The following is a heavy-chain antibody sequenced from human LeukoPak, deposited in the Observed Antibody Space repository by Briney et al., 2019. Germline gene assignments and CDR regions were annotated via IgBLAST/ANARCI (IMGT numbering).Heavy chain of an antibody. D-gene: IGHD2-21*02. J-gene: IGHJ3*02. CDR3: ARDPQVTAIHDAFDI. V-gene: IGHV3-66*01. Sequence: PGGSLRLSCAASGLTVSNNYMSWVRQAPGKGLEWVSVIYSGGSTYYADSVKGRFTISRDISKNTLYLQMNSLRAEDTAVYYCARDPQVTAIHDAFDIWGQGTMVTVSS. CDR2: IYSGGST. CDR1: GLTVSNNY.